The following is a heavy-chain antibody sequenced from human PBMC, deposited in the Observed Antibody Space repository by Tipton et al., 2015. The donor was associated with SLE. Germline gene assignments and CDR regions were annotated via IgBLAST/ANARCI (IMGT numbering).Heavy chain of an antibody. J-gene: IGHJ5*02. CDR1: GFTFDDYA. CDR2: ISWNSGSI. CDR3: AKDRWFDP. V-gene: IGHV3-9*01. Sequence: SLRLSCAASGFTFDDYAMHWVRQAPGKGLEWVSGISWNSGSIAYADSVKGRFTISRDNAKNSLYLEMNSLRAEDTALYYCAKDRWFDPWGQGTLVTVSS.